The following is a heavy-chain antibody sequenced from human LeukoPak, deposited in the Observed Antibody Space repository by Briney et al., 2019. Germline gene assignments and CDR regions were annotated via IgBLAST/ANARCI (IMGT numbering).Heavy chain of an antibody. CDR2: ISGGGGST. J-gene: IGHJ4*02. CDR1: GFTFSSYA. Sequence: GGSLRLSCAASGFTFSSYAMSWVRQAPGKGLEWVSGISGGGGSTYYADSVKGRFTISRDNSKNRAYLQMNSLGGQDTAVRYCAKVGESGGVWKYYFDYWGQGTLVTVSS. V-gene: IGHV3-23*01. CDR3: AKVGESGGVWKYYFDY. D-gene: IGHD2-15*01.